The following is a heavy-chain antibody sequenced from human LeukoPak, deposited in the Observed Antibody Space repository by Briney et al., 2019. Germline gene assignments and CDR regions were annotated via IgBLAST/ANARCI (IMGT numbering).Heavy chain of an antibody. CDR1: GFTVSSIH. J-gene: IGHJ4*02. Sequence: PGGSLRLSCAASGFTVSSIHMVWVRQAPGKGLEWVSVTYTGGNSYYADSVKGRFTISRDNSRNTLYLQMNSLRAEDTALYYCARDNYDSSGFTWGQGTLVTVSS. CDR2: TYTGGNS. CDR3: ARDNYDSSGFT. V-gene: IGHV3-53*01. D-gene: IGHD3-22*01.